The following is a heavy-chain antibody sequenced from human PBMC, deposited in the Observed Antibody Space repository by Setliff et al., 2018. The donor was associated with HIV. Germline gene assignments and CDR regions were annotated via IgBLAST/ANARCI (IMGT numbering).Heavy chain of an antibody. CDR3: ARLLQWMSYSFDI. CDR1: GGSISTSSYY. D-gene: IGHD5-12*01. V-gene: IGHV4-39*01. CDR2: VHSSGNT. J-gene: IGHJ3*02. Sequence: PSETLSLTCSVSGGSISTSSYYWGWIRQPPGKGLEWIGSVHSSGNTYYSPSLKSRVSMSVDSSRNQFSLNLSSVTAADTGVYYCARLLQWMSYSFDIWGQGTMVTVSS.